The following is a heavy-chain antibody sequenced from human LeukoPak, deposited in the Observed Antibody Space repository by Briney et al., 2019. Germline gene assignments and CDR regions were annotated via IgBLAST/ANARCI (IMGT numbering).Heavy chain of an antibody. CDR1: AFTISSYA. J-gene: IGHJ6*02. CDR3: ATNGGQQPYLYGMDV. CDR2: ISGSGGST. D-gene: IGHD6-13*01. V-gene: IGHV3-23*01. Sequence: GGSLRLSCAASAFTISSYAMSWVRQAPGKGLEWDSAISGSGGSTYYADSVKGRFTISRDNSKNTLYLQMNSLRAEDTAVYYCATNGGQQPYLYGMDVWGQGTTVTVSS.